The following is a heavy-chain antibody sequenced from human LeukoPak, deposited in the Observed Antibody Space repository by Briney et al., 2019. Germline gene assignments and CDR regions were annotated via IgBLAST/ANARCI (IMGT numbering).Heavy chain of an antibody. Sequence: SQTLSLTCKVSGASINSGTYFWSWIRYHPGKGLEWIGSVYYNGNTDCNPSLKSRLNISMDTSKNQFSLKLISVTAADTAVYFCSRSVAQAGIFNLGVGFDYWGQGTPVTVSS. CDR2: VYYNGNT. CDR3: SRSVAQAGIFNLGVGFDY. CDR1: GASINSGTYF. J-gene: IGHJ4*02. D-gene: IGHD3-3*02. V-gene: IGHV4-31*03.